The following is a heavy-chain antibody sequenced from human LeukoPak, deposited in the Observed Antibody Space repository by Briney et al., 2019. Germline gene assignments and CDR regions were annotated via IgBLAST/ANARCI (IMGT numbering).Heavy chain of an antibody. V-gene: IGHV7-4-1*02. D-gene: IGHD2-8*01. J-gene: IGHJ4*02. CDR1: GYTFTSYA. CDR3: ARVGCTNGVCYYFSFDY. Sequence: VASVKVSCKASGYTFTSYAMNWVRQAPGQGLEWMGWINTNTGNPTYAQGITGRFVFSLDTSVSTAYLQISSLKAEDTAVYYCARVGCTNGVCYYFSFDYWGQGTLVTVSS. CDR2: INTNTGNP.